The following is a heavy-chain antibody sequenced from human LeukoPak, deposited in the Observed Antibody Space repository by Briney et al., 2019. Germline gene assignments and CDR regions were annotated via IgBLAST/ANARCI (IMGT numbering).Heavy chain of an antibody. V-gene: IGHV1-2*06. J-gene: IGHJ4*02. D-gene: IGHD3-9*01. CDR1: GYTFTGYY. Sequence: GASVKVSCKASGYTFTGYYMHWVRQAPGQGLEWMGRINPNSGGTNYAQKFQGRVTMTRDTPISTAYMELSRLRSDDTAVYYCARVLRHFDWLFRQSYFDYWGQGTLVTVSS. CDR2: INPNSGGT. CDR3: ARVLRHFDWLFRQSYFDY.